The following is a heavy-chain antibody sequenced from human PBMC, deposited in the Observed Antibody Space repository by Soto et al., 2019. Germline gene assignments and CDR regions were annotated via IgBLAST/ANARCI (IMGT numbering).Heavy chain of an antibody. CDR3: AKGYCDYAPFDP. CDR1: GFTFRSYA. J-gene: IGHJ5*02. D-gene: IGHD4-17*01. V-gene: IGHV3-23*01. Sequence: EVQLLESGGGLVQPGGSLRLSCAAYGFTFRSYAMSWVRQAPGKGLEWVSAISGSGGSTYYADSVKGRFTISRDNSKNTLYLQINSLRAEDTAVYYCAKGYCDYAPFDPWGQGTLVTVSS. CDR2: ISGSGGST.